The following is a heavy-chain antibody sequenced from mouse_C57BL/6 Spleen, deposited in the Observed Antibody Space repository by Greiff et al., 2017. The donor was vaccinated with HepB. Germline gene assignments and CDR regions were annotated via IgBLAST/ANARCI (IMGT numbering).Heavy chain of an antibody. CDR1: GYTFTEYT. J-gene: IGHJ2*01. CDR3: AGHEGDGDSSGDYLED. D-gene: IGHD3-2*02. V-gene: IGHV1-62-2*01. Sequence: VQLQQSGAELVKPGASVKLSCKASGYTFTEYTIHWVKQRSGQGLEWIGWFYPGSGSIKYNEKFKDKATLTADKSASTVYMELSRWTSEDSAVYVCAGHEGDGDSSGDYLEDWGEGTTRTVSS. CDR2: FYPGSGSI.